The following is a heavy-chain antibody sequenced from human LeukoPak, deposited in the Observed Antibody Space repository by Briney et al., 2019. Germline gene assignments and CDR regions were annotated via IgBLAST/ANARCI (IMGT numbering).Heavy chain of an antibody. D-gene: IGHD5-12*01. CDR2: IYHSGST. CDR3: ASIGALVY. J-gene: IGHJ4*02. CDR1: GGSISSGGYY. Sequence: SETLSLTCTVSGGSISSGGYYWSWIRQPPGKGLEWIGYIYHSGSTYYNPSLKSRVTISVDRSKNQFSLKLSSVTAADTAVYYCASIGALVYWGQGTLVTVSS. V-gene: IGHV4-30-2*01.